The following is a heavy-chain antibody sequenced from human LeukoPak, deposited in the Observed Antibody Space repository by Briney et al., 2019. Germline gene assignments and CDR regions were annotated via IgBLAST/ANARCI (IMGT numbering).Heavy chain of an antibody. CDR1: GYTFASYG. CDR2: ISADNGNT. D-gene: IGHD3-22*01. CDR3: ARDAPHYYDSSGTTPGDY. Sequence: ASVKVSCKVSGYTFASYGISWVRQAPGQGLEWMGWISADNGNTNHAQKLQGRVTMTTATSKSTAYLELRSLRSDDTAAYYCARDAPHYYDSSGTTPGDYWGQGTLLTVSS. V-gene: IGHV1-18*01. J-gene: IGHJ4*02.